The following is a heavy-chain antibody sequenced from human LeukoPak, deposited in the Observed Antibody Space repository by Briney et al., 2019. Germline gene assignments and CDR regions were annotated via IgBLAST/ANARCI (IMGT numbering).Heavy chain of an antibody. Sequence: PGGSLRLSCAASGFTFDDYGMSWVRQAPGKGLEWVSGINWNGGSTGYADSVKGRFTISRDNAKNSLYLQMNSLRAEDTALYYCARGYWRQADRTYYYYGMDVWGQGTTVTVSS. J-gene: IGHJ6*02. CDR1: GFTFDDYG. CDR3: ARGYWRQADRTYYYYGMDV. CDR2: INWNGGST. V-gene: IGHV3-20*04. D-gene: IGHD3-10*01.